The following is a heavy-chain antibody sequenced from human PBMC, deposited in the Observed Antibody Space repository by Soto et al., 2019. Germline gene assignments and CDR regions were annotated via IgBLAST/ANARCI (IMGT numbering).Heavy chain of an antibody. CDR1: GFTFRTYE. CDR2: ITSNGDTI. V-gene: IGHV3-48*03. D-gene: IGHD3-16*01. Sequence: GGSLRLSCAASGFTFRTYEMNWVRQAPGKGLEWVSYITSNGDTIYYADSVKGRFTISRDNAKNSLYLQLNSLRAEDTAVYYCARGFGDYVWGKGTLLTVFS. CDR3: ARGFGDYV. J-gene: IGHJ4*02.